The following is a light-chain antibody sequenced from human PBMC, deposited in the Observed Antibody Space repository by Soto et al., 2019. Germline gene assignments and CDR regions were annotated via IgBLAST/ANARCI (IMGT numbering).Light chain of an antibody. CDR3: QQYNNWPPL. Sequence: EIVMTQSPATLSVSPGERATLSRRASQSVSSNLAWYQQKPGQAPRLLIYGASTRATGIPARFSGSGSGTEFTLTISSLQSEDFAVYYCQQYNNWPPLFGPGTKVDIK. CDR2: GAS. J-gene: IGKJ3*01. CDR1: QSVSSN. V-gene: IGKV3-15*01.